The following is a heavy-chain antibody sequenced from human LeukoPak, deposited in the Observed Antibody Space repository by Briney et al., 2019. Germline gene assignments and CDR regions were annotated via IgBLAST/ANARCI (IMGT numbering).Heavy chain of an antibody. J-gene: IGHJ3*02. CDR2: ISSSGSP. CDR1: GDSISSGDYY. Sequence: PSETLSLTCTVSGDSISSGDYYWRRIRQPAGKGLDWIGRISSSGSPNYNPALKSRVTLSVDPSKNQFSLKLRSVTAADTAVYFWARGPYSYDSSGALDIWGQGTMVTVSS. CDR3: ARGPYSYDSSGALDI. D-gene: IGHD3-22*01. V-gene: IGHV4-61*02.